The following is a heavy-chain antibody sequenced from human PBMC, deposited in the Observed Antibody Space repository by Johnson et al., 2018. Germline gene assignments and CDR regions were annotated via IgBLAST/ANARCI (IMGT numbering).Heavy chain of an antibody. D-gene: IGHD2-21*01. CDR2: IIPVLGSP. J-gene: IGHJ3*01. V-gene: IGHV1-69*01. CDR1: GGTFSTSS. CDR3: ARMVRDAFDV. Sequence: VQLVESGAEVKKPGSSVKVSCKAPGGTFSTSSINWIRQAPGRGLVWRGGIIPVLGSPNYSQKFQGRVTISADESTSTGFMELTSLRSDDTAVYYCARMVRDAFDVWGPGTTVTVSS.